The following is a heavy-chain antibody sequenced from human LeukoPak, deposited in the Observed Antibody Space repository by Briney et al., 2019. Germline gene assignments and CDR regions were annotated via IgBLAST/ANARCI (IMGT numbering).Heavy chain of an antibody. CDR2: IRSKANSYAT. CDR1: GFTFSGSA. V-gene: IGHV3-73*01. Sequence: GGSLRLSCAASGFTFSGSAMHWVRQASGKGLEWVGRIRSKANSYATAYAASVKGRFTISRDDSKNTAYLQMNSLKTEDTAVYYCTRHVAYYYDSGFDYWGQGTLVTVSS. J-gene: IGHJ4*02. D-gene: IGHD3-22*01. CDR3: TRHVAYYYDSGFDY.